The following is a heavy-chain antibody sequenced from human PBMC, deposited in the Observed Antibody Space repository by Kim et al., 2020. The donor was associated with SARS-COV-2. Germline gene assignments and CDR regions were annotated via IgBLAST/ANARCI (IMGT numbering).Heavy chain of an antibody. CDR1: GGSISSYY. J-gene: IGHJ4*02. D-gene: IGHD5-18*01. Sequence: SETLSLTCTVSGGSISSYYWSWIRQPPGKGLEWIGYIYYSGSTNYNPSLKSRVTISVDTSKNQFSLKLSSVTAADTAVYYCASTFAPWDVDTAMPYFDYWGQGTLVTVSS. CDR3: ASTFAPWDVDTAMPYFDY. V-gene: IGHV4-59*01. CDR2: IYYSGST.